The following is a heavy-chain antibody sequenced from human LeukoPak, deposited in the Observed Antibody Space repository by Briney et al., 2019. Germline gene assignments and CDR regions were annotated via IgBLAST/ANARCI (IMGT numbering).Heavy chain of an antibody. V-gene: IGHV3-11*04. J-gene: IGHJ4*02. CDR3: ARDGGSAWFLDY. D-gene: IGHD6-19*01. Sequence: PGGSLRLSCAASGFTVGNNYMSWIRQAPGKGLEWVSYISSSGNTTYNADSVKGRFSITRDNAKNSLYLQMNSLRAEDTAVYYCARDGGSAWFLDYWGQGTLVTVSS. CDR1: GFTVGNNY. CDR2: ISSSGNTT.